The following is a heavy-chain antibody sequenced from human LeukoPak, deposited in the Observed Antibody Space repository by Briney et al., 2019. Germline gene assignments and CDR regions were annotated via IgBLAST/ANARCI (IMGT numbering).Heavy chain of an antibody. V-gene: IGHV3-48*01. CDR2: ISISSYNII. CDR3: ARDSDWSFDY. J-gene: IGHJ4*02. CDR1: GFTFGSYS. Sequence: GGSLRLSCAASGFTFGSYSMNWVRQAPGKGLEWISYISISSYNIITYAESAKGRFTISRDNAKSSVYLQMDSLRGEDTAVYYCARDSDWSFDYWGQGTLVTVSS. D-gene: IGHD3-9*01.